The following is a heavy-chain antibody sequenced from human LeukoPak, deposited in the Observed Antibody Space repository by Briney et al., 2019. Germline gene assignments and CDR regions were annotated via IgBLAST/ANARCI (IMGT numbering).Heavy chain of an antibody. CDR1: GFTFDDYA. V-gene: IGHV3-9*03. CDR3: AKGRKWMDPFDY. D-gene: IGHD2-2*03. J-gene: IGHJ4*02. Sequence: GGSLRLSCAASGFTFDDYAMDWVRHAPGKGLEWVSGISWNSGSIGYADSVKGRFTISRDNAKNSLYLQMNSLRAEDMALYYCAKGRKWMDPFDYWGQGTLVTVSS. CDR2: ISWNSGSI.